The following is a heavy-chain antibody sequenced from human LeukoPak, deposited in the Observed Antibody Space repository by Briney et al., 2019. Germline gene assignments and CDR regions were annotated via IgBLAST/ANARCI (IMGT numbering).Heavy chain of an antibody. J-gene: IGHJ4*02. CDR2: IYSVGST. CDR3: AGPFSSTWPFDC. V-gene: IGHV4-39*07. D-gene: IGHD2-2*01. CDR1: GGSISSSSYY. Sequence: KPSETLSLTCTVSGGSISSSSYYWGWIRQPPGKGLEWIGSIYSVGSTYYNPSLKSRVSISVDTSKNQFSLKLSSVTAADTAVYYCAGPFSSTWPFDCWGRGTLVTVSS.